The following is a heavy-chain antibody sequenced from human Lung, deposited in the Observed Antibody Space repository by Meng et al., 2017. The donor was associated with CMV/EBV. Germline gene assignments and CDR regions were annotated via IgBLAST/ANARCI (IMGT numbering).Heavy chain of an antibody. CDR1: GYTFTSYN. J-gene: IGHJ6*02. CDR3: ARAGVLPSDPTANRYYGLDV. V-gene: IGHV1-46*01. Sequence: ASXXVSXKASGYTFTSYNMHWVRQAPGQGLEWMGMINPSDRWTTYAQRFQGRVTMTTDTSTSTVYMELSSLRSDDTAVYYCARAGVLPSDPTANRYYGLDVWXQGTXVT. CDR2: INPSDRWT. D-gene: IGHD1-14*01.